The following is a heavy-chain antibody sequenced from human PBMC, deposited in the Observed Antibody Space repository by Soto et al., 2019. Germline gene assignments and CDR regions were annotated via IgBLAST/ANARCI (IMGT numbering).Heavy chain of an antibody. CDR2: IYYSGST. CDR1: GGSLSSYY. Sequence: PSETLSLTCTVSGGSLSSYYWRLIRQPPGKGLEWIGYIYYSGSTNYNPSLKSRVTISVDTSKNQFSLKLSSVTAADTPVYYCARRRRGYSGGDCYFDSLDPWGQGTLVTVSS. D-gene: IGHD2-21*02. V-gene: IGHV4-59*01. CDR3: ARRRRGYSGGDCYFDSLDP. J-gene: IGHJ5*02.